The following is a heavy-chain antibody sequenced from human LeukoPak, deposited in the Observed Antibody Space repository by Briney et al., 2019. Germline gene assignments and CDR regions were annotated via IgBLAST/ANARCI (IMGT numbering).Heavy chain of an antibody. Sequence: EGSLRLSCAASGFTFDDYTMHWVRQAPGKGLEWVSLISWDGGSTYYADSVKGRFTISRDNSKNSLYLQMNSLRTEDTALYYCAKVGGYDSSGYYSPGRFGGRPTKEKDFDYWGQGTLVTVSS. CDR3: AKVGGYDSSGYYSPGRFGGRPTKEKDFDY. J-gene: IGHJ4*02. CDR2: ISWDGGST. D-gene: IGHD3-22*01. CDR1: GFTFDDYT. V-gene: IGHV3-43*01.